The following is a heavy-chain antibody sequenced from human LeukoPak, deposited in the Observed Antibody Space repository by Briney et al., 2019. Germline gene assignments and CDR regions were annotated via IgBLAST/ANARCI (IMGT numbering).Heavy chain of an antibody. CDR3: ARHFVRRITMVRGVNDRYTDYFDY. Sequence: SETLSLTCTVSGGSISSSSYYWSWIRQPPGKGLEWIGEINHSGSTNYNPSLKSRVTISVDTSKNQFSLKLSSVTAADTAVYYCARHFVRRITMVRGVNDRYTDYFDYWGQGTLVTVSS. CDR2: INHSGST. J-gene: IGHJ4*02. V-gene: IGHV4-39*01. D-gene: IGHD3-10*01. CDR1: GGSISSSSYY.